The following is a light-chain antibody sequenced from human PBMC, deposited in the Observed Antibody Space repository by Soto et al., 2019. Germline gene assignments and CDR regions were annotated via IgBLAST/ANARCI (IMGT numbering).Light chain of an antibody. CDR3: SSYAGSSIGV. Sequence: QYALTQPPSASGSPGQSVTISCTGTSSDVGGYNYVSWYQQHPGKAPKLMIYEVSKRPSGVPDRFSGSKSGNTASLTVSGLQAEDEADYYCSSYAGSSIGVFGTGTKLTVL. CDR1: SSDVGGYNY. J-gene: IGLJ1*01. CDR2: EVS. V-gene: IGLV2-8*01.